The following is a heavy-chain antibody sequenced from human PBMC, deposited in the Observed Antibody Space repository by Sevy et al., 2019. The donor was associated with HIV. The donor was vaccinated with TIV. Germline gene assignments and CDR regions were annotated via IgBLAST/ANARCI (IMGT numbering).Heavy chain of an antibody. CDR3: AKSPGIAVAGSPQLTYYYYGMDV. V-gene: IGHV3-23*01. D-gene: IGHD6-19*01. CDR2: ISGSGGST. CDR1: GFTFSSYA. Sequence: GGSLRLSCAASGFTFSSYAMSWVRQAPGKGLEWVSAISGSGGSTYYADSVKGRFTISRDNSKNTLYLQMNSLRAEETAVYYCAKSPGIAVAGSPQLTYYYYGMDVWGQGTTVTVSS. J-gene: IGHJ6*02.